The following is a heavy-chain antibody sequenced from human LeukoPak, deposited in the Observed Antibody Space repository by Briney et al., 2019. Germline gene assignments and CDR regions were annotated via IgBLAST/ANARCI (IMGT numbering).Heavy chain of an antibody. D-gene: IGHD3-10*01. CDR1: GFTFSSYG. V-gene: IGHV3-30*03. CDR2: ISYDGSNK. Sequence: PGGSLRLSCAAPGFTFSSYGMHWVRQAPGKGLEWVAVISYDGSNKYYADSVKGRFTISRDNSKNTLYLQMNSLRAEDTAVYYCARLTMVRGVYWGQGTLVTVSS. J-gene: IGHJ4*02. CDR3: ARLTMVRGVY.